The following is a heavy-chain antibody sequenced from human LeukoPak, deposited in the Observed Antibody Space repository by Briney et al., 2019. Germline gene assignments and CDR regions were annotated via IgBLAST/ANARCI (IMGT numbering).Heavy chain of an antibody. D-gene: IGHD3-3*01. CDR2: IYTSGST. CDR3: AREGQVFWSGYYPDYYYYYMDV. J-gene: IGHJ6*03. V-gene: IGHV4-61*02. Sequence: SQTLSLTCTVSGGSISSGSYYWSWIRQPAGKGLEWIGRIYTSGSTNYNPSLKSRVTISVDTSKIHFSLKLSSVTAADTAVYYCAREGQVFWSGYYPDYYYYYMDVWGKGTTVTVSS. CDR1: GGSISSGSYY.